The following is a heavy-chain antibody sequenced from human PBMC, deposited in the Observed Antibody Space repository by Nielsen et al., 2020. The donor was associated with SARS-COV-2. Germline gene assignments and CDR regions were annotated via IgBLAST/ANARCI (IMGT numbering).Heavy chain of an antibody. D-gene: IGHD3-3*01. J-gene: IGHJ4*02. V-gene: IGHV4-59*08. Sequence: SGTLSLTCTVSGGSISSYYWSWIRQPPGKGLEWLGYIYYSGSTNYNPSLKSRVTISVDTSKNQFSLKLSSVTAADTAVYYCARHLRITIFGVVITGPFDYWGQGTLVTVSS. CDR2: IYYSGST. CDR3: ARHLRITIFGVVITGPFDY. CDR1: GGSISSYY.